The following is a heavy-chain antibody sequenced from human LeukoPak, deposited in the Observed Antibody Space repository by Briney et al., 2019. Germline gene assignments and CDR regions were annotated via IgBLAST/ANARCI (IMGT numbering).Heavy chain of an antibody. CDR2: ISYDGTKP. J-gene: IGHJ4*02. D-gene: IGHD3-22*01. CDR1: GFTFSINA. V-gene: IGHV3-30-3*01. Sequence: PGGSLRLSCEGSGFTFSINAMHWVRQAPGKGLEWLAVISYDGTKPYFADSVKGRFTISRDNVKNSLYLEMNSLRVEDSAVYYCARDHYFDFSGYLDYWGQGTPVTVSS. CDR3: ARDHYFDFSGYLDY.